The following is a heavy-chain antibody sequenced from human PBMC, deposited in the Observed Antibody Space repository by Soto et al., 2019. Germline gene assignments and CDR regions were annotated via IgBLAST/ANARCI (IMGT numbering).Heavy chain of an antibody. CDR3: ARDRNYDRLIDDAFDI. Sequence: ASVKVSCKASGGTFSSYAISWVRQAPGQGLEWMGGIIPIFGTANYAQKFQGRVTITADESTSTAYMELSSLRSEDTAVYYCARDRNYDRLIDDAFDIWGQGTMVTVSS. V-gene: IGHV1-69*13. D-gene: IGHD3-22*01. CDR2: IIPIFGTA. J-gene: IGHJ3*02. CDR1: GGTFSSYA.